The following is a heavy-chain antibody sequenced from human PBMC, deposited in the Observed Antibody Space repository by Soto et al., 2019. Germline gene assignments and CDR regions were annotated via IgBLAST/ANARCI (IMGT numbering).Heavy chain of an antibody. Sequence: QVQLVQSGAEVKKPGSSVKVSCKASGGTFSSYAISWVRQAPGQGLEWMGGIISIFGTANYAQKFQGRVTITADKSTSTAYMELSSLRSEDTAVYYCARGRIVGATTLGAFDIWGQGTMVTVSS. CDR1: GGTFSSYA. V-gene: IGHV1-69*06. D-gene: IGHD1-26*01. J-gene: IGHJ3*02. CDR2: IISIFGTA. CDR3: ARGRIVGATTLGAFDI.